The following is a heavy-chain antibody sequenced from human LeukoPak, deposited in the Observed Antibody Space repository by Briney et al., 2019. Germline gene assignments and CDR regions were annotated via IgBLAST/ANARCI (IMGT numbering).Heavy chain of an antibody. V-gene: IGHV3-23*01. CDR3: ASGEFRHGLQVDY. CDR1: GFTFSSYA. Sequence: GGSLTLSCAASGFTFSSYAMSWVRQAPGKGLEWVAIISGSGSSTYYADSVKGRFTISRDNSKNTLYLQMNSLRAEDTAIYYCASGEFRHGLQVDYWGQGTLVTVSS. D-gene: IGHD3/OR15-3a*01. CDR2: ISGSGSST. J-gene: IGHJ4*02.